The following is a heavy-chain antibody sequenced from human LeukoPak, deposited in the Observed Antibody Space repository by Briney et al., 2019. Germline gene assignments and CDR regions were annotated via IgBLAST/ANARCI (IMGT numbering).Heavy chain of an antibody. V-gene: IGHV1-69*06. D-gene: IGHD6-13*01. CDR1: GGTFSSYA. CDR2: LIPIFGTT. Sequence: ASVKVSCKASGGTFSSYAISSVRQAPGQGLEWMGELIPIFGTTNYAQKFQGRVTITADKSTSTAYMELSRLRSEDTAVYYCARDYSSSWYFDPWGQGTLVTVSS. J-gene: IGHJ4*02. CDR3: ARDYSSSWYFDP.